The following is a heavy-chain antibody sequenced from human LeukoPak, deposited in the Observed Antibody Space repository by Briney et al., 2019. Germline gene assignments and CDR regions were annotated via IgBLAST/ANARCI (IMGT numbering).Heavy chain of an antibody. Sequence: PSETLSLTCAVSGGSISSSNWWSWVRQPPAKGLEWIGEIYHSGSTNNNPSLKSRVTISVDTSKNQFSLKLSSVTAADTAVYYCARYIVVVVAATPRNNWFDPWGQGTLVTVSS. CDR1: GGSISSSNW. CDR3: ARYIVVVVAATPRNNWFDP. CDR2: IYHSGST. J-gene: IGHJ5*02. D-gene: IGHD2-15*01. V-gene: IGHV4-4*02.